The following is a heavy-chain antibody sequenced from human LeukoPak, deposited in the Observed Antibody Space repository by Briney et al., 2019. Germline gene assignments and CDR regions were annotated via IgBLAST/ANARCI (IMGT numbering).Heavy chain of an antibody. D-gene: IGHD6-19*01. CDR3: ARHLSGWYDVGLHY. CDR2: IYYSGST. V-gene: IGHV4-39*01. CDR1: GGSISSSIYY. J-gene: IGHJ4*02. Sequence: PSETLSLTCTVSGGSISSSIYYWGWIRQPPGKGLDGIGSIYYSGSTYYNPSLRSRISISVYTSKNQFSLKLSSVTAADTAVYYCARHLSGWYDVGLHYWGQGTLVTVSS.